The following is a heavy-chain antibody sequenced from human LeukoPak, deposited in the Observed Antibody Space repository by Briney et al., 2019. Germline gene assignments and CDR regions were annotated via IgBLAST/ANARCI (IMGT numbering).Heavy chain of an antibody. CDR1: GGSISSHS. CDR2: VYDSGST. D-gene: IGHD3-22*01. CDR3: ARNAYDSGSYYFLFDY. J-gene: IGHJ4*02. V-gene: IGHV4-59*11. Sequence: SETLSLTCTVSGGSISSHSWGWIRQPPGKGLEWIGYVYDSGSTDYNPSLKSRVTISLDTSKNQLSLRLSSVTAADTAIYYCARNAYDSGSYYFLFDYWDQGTLLTVSS.